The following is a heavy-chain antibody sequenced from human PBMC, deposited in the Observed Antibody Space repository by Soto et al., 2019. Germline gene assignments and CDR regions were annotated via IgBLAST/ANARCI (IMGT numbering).Heavy chain of an antibody. J-gene: IGHJ4*02. CDR2: INAGNGNT. CDR3: AILGTYYFDNSDNYFDF. Sequence: QVQLVQSGAEEMKPGASVKVSCKASGYTLTRYSIHWVRQAPGQRLEWMGWINAGNGNTKFSKKFQGRVTITRDTSASTAYRELRGLRSEDTAVYYCAILGTYYFDNSDNYFDFWGQGTLVTVSS. D-gene: IGHD3-22*01. CDR1: GYTLTRYS. V-gene: IGHV1-3*05.